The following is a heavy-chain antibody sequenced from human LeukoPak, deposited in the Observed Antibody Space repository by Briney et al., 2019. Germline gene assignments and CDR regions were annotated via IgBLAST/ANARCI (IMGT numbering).Heavy chain of an antibody. CDR1: GFTFSSNW. V-gene: IGHV3-7*01. CDR2: IKQDGSEK. J-gene: IGHJ6*02. Sequence: GSLRLSCAASGFTFSSNWMSWVRQAPGKGLEWVANIKQDGSEKYYVDSVKGRFTISRDNAKNSLYMQMNSLRAEDTAVYYCARDLGGYYYYGMDVWGQGTTVTVSS. D-gene: IGHD2-15*01. CDR3: ARDLGGYYYYGMDV.